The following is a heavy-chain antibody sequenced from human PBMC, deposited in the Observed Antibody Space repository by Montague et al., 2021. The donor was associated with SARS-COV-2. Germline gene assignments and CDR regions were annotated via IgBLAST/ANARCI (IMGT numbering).Heavy chain of an antibody. CDR3: ARGFDYGDYPDAFDI. V-gene: IGHV1-18*01. Sequence: SVKVSCKASGYTFTSYGISWVRQAPGQGLEWMGWISAYNGNTNYAQKLQGRVTMTTDISTSTAYMELRSLRSDDTAVYYCARGFDYGDYPDAFDIWGQGTMVTVSS. D-gene: IGHD4-17*01. CDR2: ISAYNGNT. CDR1: GYTFTSYG. J-gene: IGHJ3*02.